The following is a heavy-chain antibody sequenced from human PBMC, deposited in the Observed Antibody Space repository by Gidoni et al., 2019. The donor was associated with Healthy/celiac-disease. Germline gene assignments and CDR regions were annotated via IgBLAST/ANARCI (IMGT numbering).Heavy chain of an antibody. J-gene: IGHJ4*02. D-gene: IGHD2-15*01. CDR2: ISWDGGST. CDR3: AKGYCSGGSCPYY. CDR1: GFPFDDYT. Sequence: EVQLVESGGVVVQPGGSLRLSCAASGFPFDDYTMHWVRQAPGKGLEWVSLISWDGGSTYYADSVKGRFTISRDNSKNSLYLQMNSLRTEDTALYYCAKGYCSGGSCPYYWGQGTLVTVSS. V-gene: IGHV3-43*01.